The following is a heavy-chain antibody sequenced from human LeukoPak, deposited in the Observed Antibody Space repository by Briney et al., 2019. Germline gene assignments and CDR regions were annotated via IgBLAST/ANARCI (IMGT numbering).Heavy chain of an antibody. CDR1: GFTFSTYE. CDR3: ARGTPSRGTVTTRRRFVWFDP. J-gene: IGHJ5*02. V-gene: IGHV4-34*01. CDR2: INHSGST. D-gene: IGHD4-11*01. Sequence: PGGSLRLSCAASGFTFSTYEMNWVRQPPGKGLEWIGEINHSGSTNYNPSLKSRVTISVDTSKNQFSLKLSSVTAADTAVYYCARGTPSRGTVTTRRRFVWFDPWGQGTLVTVSS.